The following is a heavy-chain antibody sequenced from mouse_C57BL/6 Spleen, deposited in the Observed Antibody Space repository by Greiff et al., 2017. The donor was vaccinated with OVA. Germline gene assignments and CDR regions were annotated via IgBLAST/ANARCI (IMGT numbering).Heavy chain of an antibody. Sequence: DVQLVESGPGLVKPSQSLSLTCSVTGYSITSGYYWNWIRQFPGNKLEWMGYISYDGSNNYNPSLKNRISITRDTSKNQFFLKLNSVTTEDTATYYCARANGYDVGYAMDYWGQGTSVTVSS. CDR1: GYSITSGYY. CDR3: ARANGYDVGYAMDY. D-gene: IGHD2-2*01. J-gene: IGHJ4*01. V-gene: IGHV3-6*01. CDR2: ISYDGSN.